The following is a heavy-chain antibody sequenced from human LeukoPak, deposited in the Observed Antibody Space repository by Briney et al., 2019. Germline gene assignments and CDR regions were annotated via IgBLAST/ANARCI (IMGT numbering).Heavy chain of an antibody. D-gene: IGHD6-13*01. CDR2: ISSSGSTI. Sequence: GGSLRLSCAASGFTFNRYGMNWVSQAPGKGLEWVSYISSSGSTIYYADSVKGRFTISRDNAKNSLYLQMNSLRAEDTAVYYCAREIAAAGYYWGQGTLVTVSS. V-gene: IGHV3-48*03. J-gene: IGHJ4*02. CDR1: GFTFNRYG. CDR3: AREIAAAGYY.